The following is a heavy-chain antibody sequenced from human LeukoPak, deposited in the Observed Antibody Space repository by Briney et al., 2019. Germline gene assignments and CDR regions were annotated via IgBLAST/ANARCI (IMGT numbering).Heavy chain of an antibody. Sequence: GGSLRLSCAASGFTFSSYAMHWVRQAPGKGLEWVAVISYDGSNKYYADSVKGRFTISRDNSKNTLYLQMNSLRAEDTAVYYCARVLTNYYDSGHDYWGQGTLVTVSS. D-gene: IGHD3-22*01. CDR2: ISYDGSNK. V-gene: IGHV3-30-3*01. CDR1: GFTFSSYA. CDR3: ARVLTNYYDSGHDY. J-gene: IGHJ4*02.